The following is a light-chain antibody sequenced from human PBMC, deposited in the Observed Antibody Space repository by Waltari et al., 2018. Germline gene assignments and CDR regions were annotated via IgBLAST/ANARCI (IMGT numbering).Light chain of an antibody. CDR2: GAS. J-gene: IGKJ1*01. CDR1: ESVDSD. V-gene: IGKV3-15*01. Sequence: VVTQSPVTLSLSPGERVTLSCRASESVDSDVAWSPQKLGQPPRLLISGASTRVAGIPVRFSGSGSGTDFTLTISSLQSEDFAVYHCQQYRRWPRTFGQGTKVEVK. CDR3: QQYRRWPRT.